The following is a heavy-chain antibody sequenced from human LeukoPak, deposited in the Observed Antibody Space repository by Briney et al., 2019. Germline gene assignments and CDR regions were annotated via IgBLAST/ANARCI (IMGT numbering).Heavy chain of an antibody. J-gene: IGHJ4*02. Sequence: GGSLRLSCAASGFTFSYYAMHWVRQAPGKGLEWVAVISYDGSNKYYADSVKGRFTISRDNSKNTLYLQMNSLRAEDTAVYYCARAHYYDSSGENYYFDYWGQGTLVTVSS. D-gene: IGHD3-22*01. CDR3: ARAHYYDSSGENYYFDY. V-gene: IGHV3-30*04. CDR1: GFTFSYYA. CDR2: ISYDGSNK.